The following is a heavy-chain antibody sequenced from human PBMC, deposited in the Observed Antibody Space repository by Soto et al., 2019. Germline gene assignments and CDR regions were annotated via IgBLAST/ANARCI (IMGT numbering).Heavy chain of an antibody. Sequence: QVQLQESGPGLVKPSGTLSLTCAVSAGSISSSNWSSWVRQPPGKGLQWIGEIYHSGSTNYNPSLKSRVTISVDKSKNQFSLKLSSVTAADTAVYYCARAAEGRVGDYFAYWGQGTLVTVSS. D-gene: IGHD1-26*01. J-gene: IGHJ4*02. CDR2: IYHSGST. CDR3: ARAAEGRVGDYFAY. V-gene: IGHV4-4*02. CDR1: AGSISSSNW.